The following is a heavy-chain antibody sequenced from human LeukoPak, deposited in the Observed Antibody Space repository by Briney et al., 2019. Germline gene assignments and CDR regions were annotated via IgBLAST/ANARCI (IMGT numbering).Heavy chain of an antibody. D-gene: IGHD5-12*01. CDR3: ARARDGYDLDY. CDR1: GGSISSGGYY. J-gene: IGHJ4*02. Sequence: PSETLSLTCTVAGGSISSGGYYWSWIRQHPGKGLEWIGYIYYSGSTYYNPSLKSRVTISVDTSKNQFSLQLSSVTAADTAVYYCARARDGYDLDYWGQGTLVTVSS. CDR2: IYYSGST. V-gene: IGHV4-31*03.